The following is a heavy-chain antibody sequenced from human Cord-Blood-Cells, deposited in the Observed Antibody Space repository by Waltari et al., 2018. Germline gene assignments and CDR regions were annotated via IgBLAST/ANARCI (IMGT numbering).Heavy chain of an antibody. CDR3: ARGYGGNSFFAFDI. CDR1: GYTFTRHA. Sequence: QVQLVQSGAEVQKPGDAVTASCKASGYTFTRHALHWVRLAPGPRLGGMGWINAGNGNTKYSQKFQCRVTITRDTSASTAYMELSSLRSEDTAVYYCARGYGGNSFFAFDIWGQGTMVTVSS. J-gene: IGHJ3*02. V-gene: IGHV1-3*01. CDR2: INAGNGNT. D-gene: IGHD4-17*01.